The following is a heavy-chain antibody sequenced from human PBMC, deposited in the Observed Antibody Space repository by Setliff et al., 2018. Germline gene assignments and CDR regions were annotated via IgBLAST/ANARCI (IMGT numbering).Heavy chain of an antibody. D-gene: IGHD4-17*01. Sequence: GESLKISCKGSGYTFTNYWIGWVRQMPGKGLEWMGIVYPGDSDTRYSPSFQGQVTISADKSISTAYLQWRSLKASDTAIYYCARRAVTAEYFQHWGHGTLVTVSS. CDR3: ARRAVTAEYFQH. J-gene: IGHJ1*01. CDR2: VYPGDSDT. V-gene: IGHV5-51*01. CDR1: GYTFTNYW.